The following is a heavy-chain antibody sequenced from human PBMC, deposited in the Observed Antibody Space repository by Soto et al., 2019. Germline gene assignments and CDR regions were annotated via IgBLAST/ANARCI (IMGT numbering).Heavy chain of an antibody. Sequence: QVQLVESGGGVVQPGRSLRLSCAASGFTFSSYGMHWVRQAPGKGLEWVAVISYDGSNKYYADSVKGRFTISRDNSTNTLFLQMNSLRAEDTAVYYCAKDLLRPGRAYGMDVWGPGTTGSVSS. D-gene: IGHD6-25*01. CDR1: GFTFSSYG. V-gene: IGHV3-30*18. J-gene: IGHJ6*01. CDR2: ISYDGSNK. CDR3: AKDLLRPGRAYGMDV.